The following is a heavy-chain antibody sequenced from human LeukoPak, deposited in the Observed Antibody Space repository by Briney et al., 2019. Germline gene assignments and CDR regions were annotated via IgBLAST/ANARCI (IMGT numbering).Heavy chain of an antibody. V-gene: IGHV4-34*01. Sequence: PSETLSLTCADYGGSFSGYCWIWIRQPPGKGLEWIGEINHIGRTNYNPSLKSRITISVDKSKNQFSLKLTSMTAADTAIYYCVRGNWNYGSRSWGQGTLVTVSS. CDR2: INHIGRT. D-gene: IGHD1-7*01. J-gene: IGHJ4*02. CDR3: VRGNWNYGSRS. CDR1: GGSFSGYC.